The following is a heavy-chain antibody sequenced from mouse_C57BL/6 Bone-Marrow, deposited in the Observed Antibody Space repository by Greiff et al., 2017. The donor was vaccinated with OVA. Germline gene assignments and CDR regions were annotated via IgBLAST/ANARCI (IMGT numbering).Heavy chain of an antibody. CDR1: GYTFTNYW. D-gene: IGHD1-1*01. J-gene: IGHJ2*01. CDR2: LYPGGGYT. CDR3: AREGTTVVGFDY. V-gene: IGHV1-63*01. Sequence: VMLVESGAELVRPGTSVKMSCKASGYTFTNYWIGWAKQRPGHGLEWIGDLYPGGGYTNYNEKFKGKATLTADKSSSTAYMQFSSLTSEDSAIYYCAREGTTVVGFDYWGQGTTLTVSS.